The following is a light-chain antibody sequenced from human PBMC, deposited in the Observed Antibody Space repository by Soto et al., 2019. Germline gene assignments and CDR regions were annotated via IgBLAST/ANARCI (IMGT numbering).Light chain of an antibody. V-gene: IGKV1-13*02. J-gene: IGKJ4*01. CDR1: QAITNN. CDR3: QQYSSYSLT. Sequence: IHLTQSPSSLAASVGDRVTITFRASQAITNNLAWYQQKPGNPPRLLIYDASSLKSGVPSRFSGGGYGTEFTLTISSLQPEDFATYYCQQYSSYSLTFGGGTKVDIK. CDR2: DAS.